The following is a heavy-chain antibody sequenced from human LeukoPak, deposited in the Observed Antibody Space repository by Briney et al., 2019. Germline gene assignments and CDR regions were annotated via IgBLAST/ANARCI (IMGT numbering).Heavy chain of an antibody. Sequence: GGSLRLSCAASRFTFSTYAMNWVRQAPGKGLEWVSGISDSGSSTYYADSVKGRFTISRDNSKNTLYLQMNSLRAEDTAVYYCAKTRGYGSASSSAFDIWGQGTLVTVSS. CDR1: RFTFSTYA. D-gene: IGHD3-10*01. CDR3: AKTRGYGSASSSAFDI. J-gene: IGHJ3*02. V-gene: IGHV3-23*01. CDR2: ISDSGSST.